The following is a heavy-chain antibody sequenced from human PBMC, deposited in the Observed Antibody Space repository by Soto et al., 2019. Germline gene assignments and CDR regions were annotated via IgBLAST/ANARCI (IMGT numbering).Heavy chain of an antibody. Sequence: EVQLVESGGGLVKPGWSLRLSCAASGFDFSSYSMNWVRQAPGKGLEWVSSINEDSSYIYYAHSLRGRFTISRDNAKESPYLQMNSLRAEDTAVYYCVRDFGWYFRSGYMDVWGDGATVTVSS. CDR2: INEDSSYI. D-gene: IGHD3-3*01. CDR1: GFDFSSYS. V-gene: IGHV3-21*02. J-gene: IGHJ6*03. CDR3: VRDFGWYFRSGYMDV.